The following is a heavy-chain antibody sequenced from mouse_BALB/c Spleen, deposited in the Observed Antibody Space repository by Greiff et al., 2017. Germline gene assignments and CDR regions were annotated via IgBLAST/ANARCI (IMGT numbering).Heavy chain of an antibody. CDR2: ISSGSSTI. Sequence: EVKVVESGGGLVQPGGSRKLSCAASGFTFSSFGMHWVRQAPEKGLEWVAYISSGSSTIYYADTVKGRFTISRDNPKNTLFLQMTSLRSEDTAMYYCARLGGFAYWGQGTLVTVSA. CDR3: ARLGGFAY. J-gene: IGHJ3*01. D-gene: IGHD4-1*01. CDR1: GFTFSSFG. V-gene: IGHV5-17*02.